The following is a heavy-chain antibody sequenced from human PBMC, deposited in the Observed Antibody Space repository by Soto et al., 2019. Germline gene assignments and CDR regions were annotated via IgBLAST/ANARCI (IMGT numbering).Heavy chain of an antibody. J-gene: IGHJ4*02. CDR3: ARVGGNTFDY. CDR1: GGSVSRGSYY. Sequence: SETLSLTCTVSGGSVSRGSYYWSWIRQPPGKGMEWIGYMYYHGGTNYNPSLKSRVTISADTSKAHFSLNLTSVTAADTTVYYCARVGGNTFDYWGQGTLVTVSS. V-gene: IGHV4-61*03. CDR2: MYYHGGT. D-gene: IGHD3-16*01.